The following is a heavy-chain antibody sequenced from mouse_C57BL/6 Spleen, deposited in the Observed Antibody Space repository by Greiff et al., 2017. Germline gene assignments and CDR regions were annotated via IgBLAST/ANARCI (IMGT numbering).Heavy chain of an antibody. J-gene: IGHJ1*03. V-gene: IGHV1-52*01. CDR1: GYTFTSYW. Sequence: VQLQQPGAELVRPGSSVKLSCKASGYTFTSYWMHWVKQRPIPGLEWIGNIDPSDSETHYNQKFKDKATLTVDKSSSTAYMQRSSLTSEDAAVYYCARDYGSSYRWYFDVWGTGTTVTVSS. CDR2: IDPSDSET. D-gene: IGHD1-1*01. CDR3: ARDYGSSYRWYFDV.